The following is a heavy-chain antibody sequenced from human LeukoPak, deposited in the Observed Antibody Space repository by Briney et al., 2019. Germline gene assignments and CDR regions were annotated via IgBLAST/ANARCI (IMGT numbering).Heavy chain of an antibody. Sequence: GGSLRLSCAASGFTFDDYGMSWVRQAPGKGLEWVSGINWNGGSTGYADSVKGQFTISRDNAKNSLYLQMNSLRAEDTALYYCKSGGFGELPYCYGMDVWGQGTTVTVSS. V-gene: IGHV3-20*04. CDR1: GFTFDDYG. CDR3: KSGGFGELPYCYGMDV. D-gene: IGHD3-10*01. J-gene: IGHJ6*02. CDR2: INWNGGST.